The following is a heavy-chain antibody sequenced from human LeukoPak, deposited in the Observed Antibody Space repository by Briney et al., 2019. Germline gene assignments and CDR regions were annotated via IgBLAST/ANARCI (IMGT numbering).Heavy chain of an antibody. CDR2: ISYDVSNK. J-gene: IGHJ4*02. Sequence: WESLTLSCTASGFTFSSYAMHWVRQPPGKGLEWVAVISYDVSNKYYADSVEGRFTISRDNSKNTLYLQMNSLRAEDTAVYYCARAGLGELSYTFDYWGQGTIVTVSS. D-gene: IGHD3-16*02. CDR1: GFTFSSYA. V-gene: IGHV3-30-3*01. CDR3: ARAGLGELSYTFDY.